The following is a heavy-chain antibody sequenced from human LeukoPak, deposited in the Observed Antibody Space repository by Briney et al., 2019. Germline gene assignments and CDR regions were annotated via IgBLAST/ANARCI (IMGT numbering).Heavy chain of an antibody. Sequence: SETLSLTCTVSGASISDYYWNWIRQPPGKGLEWIGYIYYSGSTTYNPSLKSRVTMSVDTAKNQFSLKLRSVTAADTAVYFCARGDFCSKSNCYLRPMDVWGKGTTVTVSS. CDR3: ARGDFCSKSNCYLRPMDV. V-gene: IGHV4-59*01. J-gene: IGHJ6*03. D-gene: IGHD3-3*01. CDR1: GASISDYY. CDR2: IYYSGST.